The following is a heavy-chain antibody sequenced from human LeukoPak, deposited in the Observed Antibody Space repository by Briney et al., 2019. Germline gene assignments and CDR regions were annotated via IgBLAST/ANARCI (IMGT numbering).Heavy chain of an antibody. D-gene: IGHD3-22*01. CDR1: ALTFSNAW. CDR3: TAGDCYDSSGYSSYYFYYGVDV. CDR2: IKRKTDGGTT. V-gene: IGHV3-15*01. Sequence: PGGSLRLSCAASALTFSNAWMSWVRQAPGKGLEWVGRIKRKTDGGTTDYAAPVKGRFSISRDDSKNTLYLQMNSLKTEDTAVYYCTAGDCYDSSGYSSYYFYYGVDVWGQGTTVTVSS. J-gene: IGHJ6*02.